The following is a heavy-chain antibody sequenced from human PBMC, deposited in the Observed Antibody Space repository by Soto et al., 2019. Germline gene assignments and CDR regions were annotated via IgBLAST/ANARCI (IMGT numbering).Heavy chain of an antibody. D-gene: IGHD3-3*01. J-gene: IGHJ6*01. V-gene: IGHV4-31*03. CDR2: IYYSGST. CDR1: GGSISSCGYY. Sequence: PSETLSLTCTVSGGSISSCGYYWSWIRQHPGKGLEWIGYIYYSGSTYYNPSLKSRVTISVDTSKNQFSLKLSSVTAADTAVYYCARECRGDYITDAYYGLVVWGQGTTVIVAS. CDR3: ARECRGDYITDAYYGLVV.